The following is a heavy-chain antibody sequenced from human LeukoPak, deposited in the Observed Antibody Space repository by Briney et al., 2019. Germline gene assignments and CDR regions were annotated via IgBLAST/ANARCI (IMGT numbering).Heavy chain of an antibody. CDR3: ARETEVPGGRSWDF. CDR1: GGSISSYY. D-gene: IGHD6-19*01. CDR2: INPSGTT. J-gene: IGHJ4*02. Sequence: KPSETLSLTCTVSGGSISSYYWTWIRQPAGKGLEWIGRINPSGTTNHNPSLKSRVIMSLDMSNNQFSLKVRSVTAADTAVYYCARETEVPGGRSWDFWGQGTLVTVSS. V-gene: IGHV4-4*07.